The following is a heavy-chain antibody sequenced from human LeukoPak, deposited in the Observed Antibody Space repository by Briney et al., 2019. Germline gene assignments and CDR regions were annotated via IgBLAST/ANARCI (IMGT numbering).Heavy chain of an antibody. CDR3: AKGGLRGGTYNDDF. D-gene: IGHD3-10*01. V-gene: IGHV3-23*01. CDR1: GFSFSIYG. Sequence: GGTLRLSCEASGFSFSIYGMSWVRQAPGKGLEWVSGISGSGGNTYYAEALTGRFTVSRDNSKNTLYLQMNSLRAEDTALYYCAKGGLRGGTYNDDFWGQGTLVTVSS. CDR2: ISGSGGNT. J-gene: IGHJ4*02.